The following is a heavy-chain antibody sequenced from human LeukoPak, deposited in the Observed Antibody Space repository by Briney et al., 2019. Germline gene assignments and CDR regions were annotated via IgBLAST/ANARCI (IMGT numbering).Heavy chain of an antibody. J-gene: IGHJ2*01. D-gene: IGHD4-23*01. CDR2: IYYSGST. Sequence: PSETLSLTCTVSGGSISSYYWSWIRQPPGKGLEWIGYIYYSGSTNYNPSLKSRVTISVDTSKNQFSLKLSSVTAADTAVYYCARDRGDYGGNRAYWYFDLWGRGTLVTVSS. V-gene: IGHV4-59*01. CDR1: GGSISSYY. CDR3: ARDRGDYGGNRAYWYFDL.